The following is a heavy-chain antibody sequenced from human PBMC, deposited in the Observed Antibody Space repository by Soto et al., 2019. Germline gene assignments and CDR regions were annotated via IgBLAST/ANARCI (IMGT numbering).Heavy chain of an antibody. CDR1: GGTFSSYA. CDR2: IIPIFGTA. V-gene: IGHV1-69*01. J-gene: IGHJ5*02. Sequence: QVQLVQSGAEVKKPGSSVKVSCKASGGTFSSYAISWVRQAPGQWLEWMGGIIPIFGTANYAQKCQGRVTITNDASTSTADMDLIRLRSEPPAVYYCARDVNNWFDPWGQGTLVTVSS. CDR3: ARDVNNWFDP.